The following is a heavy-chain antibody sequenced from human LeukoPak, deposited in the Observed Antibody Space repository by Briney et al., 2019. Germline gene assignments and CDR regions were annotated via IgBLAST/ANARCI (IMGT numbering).Heavy chain of an antibody. V-gene: IGHV5-51*01. D-gene: IGHD6-13*01. CDR3: ARAYSSSWYD. CDR1: GYIFTSYW. Sequence: GESLKISCKASGYIFTSYWIGWVRQMPGKGLEWMGIIDPRDSDTRYSPSFQGQVTIPADKSITTAYLQWSSLKASDTAMYYCARAYSSSWYDWGQGTLVTVSS. CDR2: IDPRDSDT. J-gene: IGHJ4*02.